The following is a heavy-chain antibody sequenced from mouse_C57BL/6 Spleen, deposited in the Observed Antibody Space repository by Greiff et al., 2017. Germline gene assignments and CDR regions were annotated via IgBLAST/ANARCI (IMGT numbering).Heavy chain of an antibody. CDR1: GYTFTSYW. D-gene: IGHD1-1*01. V-gene: IGHV1-50*01. J-gene: IGHJ4*01. CDR3: ASGTTYAMDY. Sequence: QVHVKQPGAELVKPGASVTLSCKASGYTFTSYWMQWVKQRPGQGLEWIGEIDPSDSYTNYNQKFKGKATLTVDTSSSTAYMQLSSLTSEDSAVYYCASGTTYAMDYWGQGTSVTVSS. CDR2: IDPSDSYT.